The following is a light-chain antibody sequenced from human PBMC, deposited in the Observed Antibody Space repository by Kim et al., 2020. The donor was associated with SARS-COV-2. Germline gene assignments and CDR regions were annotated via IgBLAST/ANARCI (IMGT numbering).Light chain of an antibody. CDR2: TTS. J-gene: IGKJ2*01. V-gene: IGKV1-39*01. CDR3: QQSHSTPPT. CDR1: QSITTS. Sequence: DIQMTQSPSSVSASVGDRVTITCRAGQSITTSLNWYQQKPGKAPKLLIYTTSSLQSGVPSRFSGSGSGTDFTLTISSLQPEDFATYYCQQSHSTPPTFGQGTKLEI.